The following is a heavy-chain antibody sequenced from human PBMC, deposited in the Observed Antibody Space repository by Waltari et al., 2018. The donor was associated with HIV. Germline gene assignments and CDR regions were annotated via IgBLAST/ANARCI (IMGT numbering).Heavy chain of an antibody. Sequence: EVQLLESGGGLVQPGGSLRLSCAASGFTFRSKAMSWVRQAPGKGLEWVSAISGSGGRTYDADSVKGRFTISRDNSKNTLYLQMNSLRAEDTAVYYCAKDDGDYELDPWGQGTLVTVSS. D-gene: IGHD4-17*01. J-gene: IGHJ5*02. CDR3: AKDDGDYELDP. CDR1: GFTFRSKA. V-gene: IGHV3-23*01. CDR2: ISGSGGRT.